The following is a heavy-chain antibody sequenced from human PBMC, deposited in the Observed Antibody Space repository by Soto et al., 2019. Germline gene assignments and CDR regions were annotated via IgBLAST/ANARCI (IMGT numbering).Heavy chain of an antibody. CDR1: GGSISSGGYY. CDR2: IYYIGST. D-gene: IGHD3-22*01. J-gene: IGHJ4*02. Sequence: QVQLQESGPGLVKPSQTLSLTCTVSGGSISSGGYYWSWIRQHPGKGLEWIGYIYYIGSTYYNPSLKSRVTIAVDASKNQFSLKRSSVTAADTAVYYCARGAVYYDSSGYFSYWGQGTLVTVSS. V-gene: IGHV4-31*03. CDR3: ARGAVYYDSSGYFSY.